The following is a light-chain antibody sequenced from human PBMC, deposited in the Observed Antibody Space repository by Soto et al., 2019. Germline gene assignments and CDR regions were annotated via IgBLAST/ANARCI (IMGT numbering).Light chain of an antibody. CDR2: EVT. V-gene: IGLV2-8*01. CDR3: SSYADSNNYV. J-gene: IGLJ1*01. CDR1: SSDVGGYNY. Sequence: QSALTQPPSASGSPGQSVTISCTGTSSDVGGYNYVSWYQQHPGKAPKVMIYEVTKRPSGVPDRFSGSKSGNTASLTVSGLQVEDEADYYCSSYADSNNYVFGSGTKLTVL.